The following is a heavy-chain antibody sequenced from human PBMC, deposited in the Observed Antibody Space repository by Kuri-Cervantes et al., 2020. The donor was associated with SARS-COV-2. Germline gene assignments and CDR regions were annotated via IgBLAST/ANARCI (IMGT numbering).Heavy chain of an antibody. J-gene: IGHJ4*02. Sequence: GSLRLSCTVSGYSISSGYYWGWIRQPLGKGLEWIGSIYHSGSTYYNPSLKSRVTISVDTSKNQFSLKLSSVTAADTAVYYCARAYSNYVLSDYWGQGTLVTVSS. CDR1: GYSISSGYY. CDR2: IYHSGST. V-gene: IGHV4-38-2*02. CDR3: ARAYSNYVLSDY. D-gene: IGHD4-11*01.